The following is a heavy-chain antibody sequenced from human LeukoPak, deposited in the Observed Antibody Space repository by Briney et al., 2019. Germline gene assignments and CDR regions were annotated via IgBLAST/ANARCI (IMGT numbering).Heavy chain of an antibody. CDR1: GFTFSSYG. Sequence: GGSLRLSCAASGFTFSSYGMHWVRQAPGKGLEWVAVIWYDGSNKYYADSVKGRFTISRDNAKNSLYLQMNSLRAEDTALYYCAKRGPVVIGAFDIWGQGTMVTVSS. CDR2: IWYDGSNK. D-gene: IGHD4-23*01. CDR3: AKRGPVVIGAFDI. J-gene: IGHJ3*02. V-gene: IGHV3-33*03.